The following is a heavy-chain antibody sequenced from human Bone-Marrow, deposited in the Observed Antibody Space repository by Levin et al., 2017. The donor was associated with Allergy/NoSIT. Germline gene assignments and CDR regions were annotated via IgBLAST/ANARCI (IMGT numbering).Heavy chain of an antibody. Sequence: PSQTLSLTCTVSGGSISNSDYFWGWIRQSPGKGLEWIGNIYHSGDTFYNPSLKSRVTISVDTSKNQFSLKVTSVTAADTAVYYCARQDQRYLEWLFVDVIDRWGQGTLVTVSS. V-gene: IGHV4-39*01. CDR2: IYHSGDT. D-gene: IGHD3-3*01. CDR3: ARQDQRYLEWLFVDVIDR. CDR1: GGSISNSDYF. J-gene: IGHJ5*02.